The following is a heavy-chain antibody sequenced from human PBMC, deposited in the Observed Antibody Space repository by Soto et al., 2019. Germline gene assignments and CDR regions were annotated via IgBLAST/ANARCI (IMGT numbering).Heavy chain of an antibody. D-gene: IGHD6-13*01. CDR1: GGSISSSSYY. Sequence: QLQLQESGPGLVKPSETPSLTCTVSGGSISSSSYYWGWIRQPPGKGLEWIGSIYYSGSTYYNPSLKSRVTISVDTSKNQFSLKLSSVTAADTAVYYCARHVAIEVIAAAGKFDYWGQGTLVTVSS. CDR3: ARHVAIEVIAAAGKFDY. CDR2: IYYSGST. J-gene: IGHJ4*02. V-gene: IGHV4-39*01.